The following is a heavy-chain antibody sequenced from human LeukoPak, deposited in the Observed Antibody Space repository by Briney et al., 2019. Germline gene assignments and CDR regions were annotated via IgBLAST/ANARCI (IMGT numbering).Heavy chain of an antibody. CDR3: AKDCFPSGGYNWFDP. Sequence: PGRSLRLSCAASGFTFSSYGMHWVRQAPGKGLEWVAVISYDGSNKYYADSVKGRFTISRDNSKNTLYLQMNSLRAEDTAVYYCAKDCFPSGGYNWFDPWGQGTLVTVSS. CDR2: ISYDGSNK. CDR1: GFTFSSYG. J-gene: IGHJ5*02. D-gene: IGHD5-12*01. V-gene: IGHV3-30*18.